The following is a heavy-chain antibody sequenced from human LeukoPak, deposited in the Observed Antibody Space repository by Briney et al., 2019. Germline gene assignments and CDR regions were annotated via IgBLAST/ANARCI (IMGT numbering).Heavy chain of an antibody. V-gene: IGHV1-69*05. CDR3: ARSSGIVVVPAAMSGHAFDI. D-gene: IGHD2-2*01. CDR2: IIPIFGTA. CDR1: GGTFSSYA. Sequence: SVKVSCKASGGTFSSYAISWLRQAPEQGLEWMGRIIPIFGTANYAQKFQGRVTITTDESTSTAYMELSSLRSEDTAVYYCARSSGIVVVPAAMSGHAFDIWGQGTMVTVSS. J-gene: IGHJ3*02.